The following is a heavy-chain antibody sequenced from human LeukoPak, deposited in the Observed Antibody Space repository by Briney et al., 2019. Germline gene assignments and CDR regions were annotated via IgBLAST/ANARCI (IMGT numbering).Heavy chain of an antibody. V-gene: IGHV4-4*07. D-gene: IGHD6-19*01. Sequence: SETLSLTCTVSGGSINSYYWSWIRQPAGKGLEWIGRIYTSGTTSYNPSLKSRLTISVDKSKNQFSLKLNSVTAADTAVYYCARSLRIALPASYYYYMDVWGRGTTVTVSS. CDR3: ARSLRIALPASYYYYMDV. J-gene: IGHJ6*03. CDR1: GGSINSYY. CDR2: IYTSGTT.